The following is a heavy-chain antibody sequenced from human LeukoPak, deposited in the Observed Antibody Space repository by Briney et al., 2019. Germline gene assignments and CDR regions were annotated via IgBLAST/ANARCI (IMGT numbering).Heavy chain of an antibody. CDR1: GYTFTSYG. V-gene: IGHV1-18*01. Sequence: GASVKVSCKASGYTFTSYGISWVRQAPGQGLEWMGWISAYNGNTNYAQKLQGRVTMTTDTSTSTAYMELRSLRSDDTAVYYCARDGVDDYGDLYFDYWGQGTLVTVSS. D-gene: IGHD4-17*01. CDR2: ISAYNGNT. CDR3: ARDGVDDYGDLYFDY. J-gene: IGHJ4*02.